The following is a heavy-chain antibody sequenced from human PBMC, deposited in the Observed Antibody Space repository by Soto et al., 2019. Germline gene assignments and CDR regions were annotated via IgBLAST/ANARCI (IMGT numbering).Heavy chain of an antibody. D-gene: IGHD3-22*01. CDR1: GGTFTYYG. J-gene: IGHJ5*01. Sequence: QVQLVQSGAEVKRPGSSVKLSCKASGGTFTYYGISWVRQAPGQGLEWMGGIIPLIGTATYAQKFQGRLTITADQSTRTAYMELSSLGSEDTAVYYCARDLGTTIAGPPRRETYGWLDPWGQGNLVTGSS. CDR2: IIPLIGTA. V-gene: IGHV1-69*01. CDR3: ARDLGTTIAGPPRRETYGWLDP.